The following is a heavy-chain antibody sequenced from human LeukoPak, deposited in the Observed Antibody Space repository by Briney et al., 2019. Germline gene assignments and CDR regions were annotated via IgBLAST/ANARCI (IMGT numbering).Heavy chain of an antibody. J-gene: IGHJ4*02. CDR2: IYSSGRS. D-gene: IGHD2-8*02. V-gene: IGHV4-61*02. CDR3: ARGYCTSVTCPENRHYFDS. Sequence: SQTLSLTCSVSGGYISSAGYSWGWIRQPAGKGLEWIGRIYSSGRSNSNPSLKSRVTISVDTSKNQFSLKLNSVTAADTAVYYCARGYCTSVTCPENRHYFDSWGQGTLVTVSS. CDR1: GGYISSAGYS.